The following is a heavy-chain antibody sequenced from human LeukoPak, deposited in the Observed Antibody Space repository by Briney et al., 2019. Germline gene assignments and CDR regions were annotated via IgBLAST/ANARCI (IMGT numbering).Heavy chain of an antibody. Sequence: SETLSLTCTVSGYSISSGYYWSWIRQPPGKGREWIGYIYDRGITNYKPSLKSRVTISVETSKNQFSLKLSSVTAADTAVYYGARRINYYDSSGYHNLFDYWGQGTLVTVSS. J-gene: IGHJ4*02. CDR3: ARRINYYDSSGYHNLFDY. CDR1: GYSISSGYY. V-gene: IGHV4-61*01. D-gene: IGHD3-22*01. CDR2: IYDRGIT.